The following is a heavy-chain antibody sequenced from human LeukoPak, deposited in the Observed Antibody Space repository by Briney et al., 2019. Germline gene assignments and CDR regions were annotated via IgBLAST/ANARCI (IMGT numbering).Heavy chain of an antibody. CDR2: IYYSGST. J-gene: IGHJ6*03. V-gene: IGHV4-59*01. D-gene: IGHD2-2*01. CDR3: ARATKGYCSSTSCSRRDYYYYYMDV. CDR1: GGSISSYY. Sequence: SETLSLTCTVSGGSISSYYWSWIRQPPGKGLEWIGYIYYSGSTNYNPSLKSRVTISVDTSKNQFSLKLSSVTAADTAVYYCARATKGYCSSTSCSRRDYYYYYMDVWGKGTPVTVSS.